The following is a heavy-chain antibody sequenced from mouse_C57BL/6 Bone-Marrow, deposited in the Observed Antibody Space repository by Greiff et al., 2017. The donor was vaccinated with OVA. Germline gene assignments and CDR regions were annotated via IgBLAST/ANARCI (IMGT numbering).Heavy chain of an antibody. V-gene: IGHV1-82*01. CDR1: GYAFSSSW. D-gene: IGHD1-1*01. Sequence: VKLVESGPELVKPGASVKISCKASGYAFSSSWMNWVKQRPGKGLEWIGRIYPGDGDTNYNGKFKGKATLTADKSSSTAYMQLSSLTSEDSAVYFCARFYYYYGSSPDYWGQGTTLTVSS. CDR3: ARFYYYYGSSPDY. CDR2: IYPGDGDT. J-gene: IGHJ2*01.